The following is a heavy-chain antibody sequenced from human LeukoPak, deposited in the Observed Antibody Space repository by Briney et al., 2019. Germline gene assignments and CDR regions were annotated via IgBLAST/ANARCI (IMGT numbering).Heavy chain of an antibody. J-gene: IGHJ4*02. CDR3: ARGYCSGDSCYSYDY. D-gene: IGHD2-15*01. V-gene: IGHV1-3*01. CDR1: GYTFTSYG. Sequence: GASVKVSCKASGYTFTSYGISWVRQAPGQGLEWMGWIYAGNGNTKYSQKFQGRVTITRDTSASTAYVELSSLRSEDTAVYFCARGYCSGDSCYSYDYWGQGTLVTVSS. CDR2: IYAGNGNT.